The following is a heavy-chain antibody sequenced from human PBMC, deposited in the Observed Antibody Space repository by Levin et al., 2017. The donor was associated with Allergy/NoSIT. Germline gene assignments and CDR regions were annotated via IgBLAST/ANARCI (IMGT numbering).Heavy chain of an antibody. D-gene: IGHD3-16*02. CDR1: GGSFSGYY. CDR2: INHSGSN. CDR3: ARGPMITFGGVIAMYNWFDP. Sequence: SETLSLTCAVYGGSFSGYYWSGIRQPPGKGLEWSGEINHSGSNNYNPSLKSRVTISVDTSKNQFSLKLSSVTDADTAVYYCARGPMITFGGVIAMYNWFDPWGQGTLVTVSS. V-gene: IGHV4-34*01. J-gene: IGHJ5*02.